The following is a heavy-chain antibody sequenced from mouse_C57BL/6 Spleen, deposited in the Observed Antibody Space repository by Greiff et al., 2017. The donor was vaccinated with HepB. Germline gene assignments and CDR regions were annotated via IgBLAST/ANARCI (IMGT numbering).Heavy chain of an antibody. CDR2: IYPGSGST. V-gene: IGHV1-55*01. CDR1: GYTFTSYW. J-gene: IGHJ2*01. D-gene: IGHD3-3*01. Sequence: QVQLQQPGAELVKPGASVKMSCKASGYTFTSYWITWVKQRPGQGLEWIGDIYPGSGSTNYNEKFKGKATLTVDTSSSTAYMELHSLTSEDSAVYFCARSAGDGGYYFDYWGQGTTLTVSS. CDR3: ARSAGDGGYYFDY.